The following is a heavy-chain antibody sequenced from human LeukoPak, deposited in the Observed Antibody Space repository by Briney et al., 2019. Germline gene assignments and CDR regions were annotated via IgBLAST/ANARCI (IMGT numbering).Heavy chain of an antibody. J-gene: IGHJ4*02. D-gene: IGHD5-24*01. CDR3: ARLDAAAGRYLQFFY. V-gene: IGHV4-4*07. CDR2: IYTSGST. Sequence: SETLSLTCTVSGGSISSYYWSWIRQPAGKGLEWIGRIYTSGSTNYNPSLKSRVTMSVDTSKNQFSLKLSSVTAADTAVYYCARLDAAAGRYLQFFYWGQGTLVTVSS. CDR1: GGSISSYY.